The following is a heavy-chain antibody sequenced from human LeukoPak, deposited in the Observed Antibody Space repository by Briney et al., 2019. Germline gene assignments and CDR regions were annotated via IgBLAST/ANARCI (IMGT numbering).Heavy chain of an antibody. Sequence: PSETLSLTCTVSGGAMSSYYWSWIRQSPGKGLEWIGHTHYSGSTTYNSSLKSRLTISVDTSKNQFSLKLSSVTAADTAVYYCARGSYSVDYWGQGTLVTVSS. CDR3: ARGSYSVDY. V-gene: IGHV4-59*01. J-gene: IGHJ4*02. CDR1: GGAMSSYY. D-gene: IGHD1-26*01. CDR2: THYSGST.